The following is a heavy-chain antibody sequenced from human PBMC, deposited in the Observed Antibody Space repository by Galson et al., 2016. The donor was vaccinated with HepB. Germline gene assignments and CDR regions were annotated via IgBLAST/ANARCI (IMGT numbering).Heavy chain of an antibody. D-gene: IGHD3-10*01. CDR2: ISDSGHTI. CDR1: GFTFNTYE. J-gene: IGHJ3*01. CDR3: ARTRRDRYYYGSGTFTNAFDL. V-gene: IGHV3-48*03. Sequence: SLRLSCAASGFTFNTYEINWVRQAPGKGLEWVSYISDSGHTIYYADSVRGRFTISRDNAKGSVNLQMNSLRAEDTAVYFCARTRRDRYYYGSGTFTNAFDLWGQGTVVSVSS.